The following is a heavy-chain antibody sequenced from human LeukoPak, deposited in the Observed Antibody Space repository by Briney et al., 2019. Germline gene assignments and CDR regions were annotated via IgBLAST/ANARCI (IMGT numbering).Heavy chain of an antibody. CDR1: GFTFSSYE. Sequence: GGSLRLSCAASGFTFSSYEMNWVRQAPGKGLEWVSYISSSGSTIYYADSVKGRFTISRDNAENSLHLQMNSLSPEDTAVYYCARDPWCSSNGCAYGAFDIWGQGTMVIVSS. CDR2: ISSSGSTI. J-gene: IGHJ3*02. D-gene: IGHD6-19*01. CDR3: ARDPWCSSNGCAYGAFDI. V-gene: IGHV3-48*03.